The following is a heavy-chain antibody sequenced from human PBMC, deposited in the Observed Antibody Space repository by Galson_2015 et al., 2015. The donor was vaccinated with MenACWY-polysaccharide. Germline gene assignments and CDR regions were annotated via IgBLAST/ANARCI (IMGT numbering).Heavy chain of an antibody. CDR2: IKEDGSER. Sequence: SLRLSCAASGFTFSSYWMSWVRQAPGKGLEWVADIKEDGSERCYVDSVKGRFTSSRDNAKNSLYLQMNSLRAEDTAIYYCATNRGYDTFDHWGRGALVIVSS. CDR3: ATNRGYDTFDH. D-gene: IGHD2-2*01. V-gene: IGHV3-7*03. CDR1: GFTFSSYW. J-gene: IGHJ4*02.